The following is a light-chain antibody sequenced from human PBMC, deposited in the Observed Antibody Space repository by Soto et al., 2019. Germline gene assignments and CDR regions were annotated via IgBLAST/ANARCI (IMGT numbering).Light chain of an antibody. CDR1: QSISSW. CDR3: QQYSSYST. Sequence: DIQMTQSPSTLSASVGDRVTITCRASQSISSWLAWYQQKPGKAPKLLICKASTLESGVTSRFSGSGSGTEFTLTISSLQPDDLATYYCQQYSSYSTFGQGTKLEIK. V-gene: IGKV1-5*03. CDR2: KAS. J-gene: IGKJ2*01.